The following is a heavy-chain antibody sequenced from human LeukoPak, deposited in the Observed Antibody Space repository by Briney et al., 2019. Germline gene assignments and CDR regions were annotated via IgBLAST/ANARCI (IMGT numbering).Heavy chain of an antibody. J-gene: IGHJ4*02. CDR3: RSWNY. CDR2: INHSGST. V-gene: IGHV4-34*01. CDR1: GVSFSGYY. Sequence: SETLSLTCAVYGVSFSGYYWSWIRQPPGKGLEWIGEINHSGSTNYNPSLESRVTISVDTSKNQFSLKLSSVTAADTAVYYCRSWNYWGQGTLVTVSS.